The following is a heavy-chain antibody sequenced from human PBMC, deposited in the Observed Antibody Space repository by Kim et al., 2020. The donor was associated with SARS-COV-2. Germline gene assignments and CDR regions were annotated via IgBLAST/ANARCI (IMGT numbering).Heavy chain of an antibody. CDR3: ASVAAAGGTMYFDL. D-gene: IGHD6-13*01. V-gene: IGHV4-59*01. J-gene: IGHJ2*01. Sequence: NPSLKSRVTISVDTSKNQFSLKLSSVTAADTAVYYCASVAAAGGTMYFDLWGRGTLVTVSS.